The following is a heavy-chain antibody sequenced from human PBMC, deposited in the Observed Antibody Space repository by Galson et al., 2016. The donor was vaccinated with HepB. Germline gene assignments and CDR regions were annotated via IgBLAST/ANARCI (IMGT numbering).Heavy chain of an antibody. V-gene: IGHV3-33*01. J-gene: IGHJ4*01. D-gene: IGHD3-10*01. Sequence: SLRLSCAAPGFTFSIYGMHWVRQAPGKGLEWVAVIWYDGSNKYYADSVKGRFTISRDNSKNTLYLQMNSLRDEDTAVYYCARGVESGSYYFWGHGTLVTVSS. CDR2: IWYDGSNK. CDR3: ARGVESGSYYF. CDR1: GFTFSIYG.